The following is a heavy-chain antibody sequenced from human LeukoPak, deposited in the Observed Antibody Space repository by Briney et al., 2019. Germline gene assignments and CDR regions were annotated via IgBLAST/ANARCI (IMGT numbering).Heavy chain of an antibody. CDR2: IYYSGST. V-gene: IGHV4-39*01. CDR1: GGSISSSSYY. Sequence: PSETLSLTCTVSGGSISSSSYYWGWIRQPPGKGLEWIGSIYYSGSTYYNPSLKSRVTISVDTSKNQFSLKLSSVTAADTAVYYCARIWGGTYYFDYWGQGTLVTVSS. CDR3: ARIWGGTYYFDY. D-gene: IGHD3-16*01. J-gene: IGHJ4*02.